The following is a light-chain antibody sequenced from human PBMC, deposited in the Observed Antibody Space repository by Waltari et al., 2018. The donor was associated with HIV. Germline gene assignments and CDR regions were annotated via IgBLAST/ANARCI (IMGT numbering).Light chain of an antibody. Sequence: QSVLTQPPSASGTPGQKVTISCSGGTANIGANFVFWFQQSPGTAPKLLIYRDNRRHSGVPARFSGSKSGTSASLTISGLRSDDEAHYFCAVLDDTLGGGVFGGGTKLTVL. CDR1: TANIGANF. V-gene: IGLV1-47*01. J-gene: IGLJ2*01. CDR3: AVLDDTLGGGV. CDR2: RDN.